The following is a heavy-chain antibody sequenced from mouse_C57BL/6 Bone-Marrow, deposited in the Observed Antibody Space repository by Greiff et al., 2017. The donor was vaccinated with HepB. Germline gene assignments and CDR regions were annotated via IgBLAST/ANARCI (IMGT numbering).Heavy chain of an antibody. CDR2: IHPSDSDT. V-gene: IGHV1-74*01. D-gene: IGHD1-1*01. CDR3: AMDYGSSFFDY. CDR1: GYTFTSYW. Sequence: VKLQQPGAELVKPGASVKVSCKASGYTFTSYWMHWVKQRPGQGLEWIGRIHPSDSDTNYNQKFKGKATLTVDKSSSTAYMQLSSLTSEDSAVYYCAMDYGSSFFDYWGQGTTLTVSS. J-gene: IGHJ2*01.